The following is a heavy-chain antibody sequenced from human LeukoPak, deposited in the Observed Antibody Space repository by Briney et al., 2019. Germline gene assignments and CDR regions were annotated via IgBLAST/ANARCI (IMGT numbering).Heavy chain of an antibody. CDR3: ARDRRYGGYVTVFDY. CDR1: GFTFSSYW. Sequence: PGGSLRLSCAASGFTFSSYWMSWVRQAPGKGLGWVANIKQDGSEKYYVDSVKGRFTISRDNAKNSLYLQMNSLRAEDTAVYYCARDRRYGGYVTVFDYWGQGTLVTVSS. J-gene: IGHJ4*02. D-gene: IGHD5-12*01. CDR2: IKQDGSEK. V-gene: IGHV3-7*01.